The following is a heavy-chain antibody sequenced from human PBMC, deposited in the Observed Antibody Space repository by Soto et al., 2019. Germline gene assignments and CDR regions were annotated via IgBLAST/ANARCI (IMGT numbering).Heavy chain of an antibody. D-gene: IGHD1-20*01. CDR3: TTALVIITGTFGGY. Sequence: GGSLRLSCAASGFTFSNAWMSWVRQAPGKGLEWVGRIKSKTDGGTTDYAAPVKGRFTISRDDSKNTLYLQMNSLKTEDTAVYYCTTALVIITGTFGGYWSQGTLVTVSS. J-gene: IGHJ4*02. CDR2: IKSKTDGGTT. V-gene: IGHV3-15*01. CDR1: GFTFSNAW.